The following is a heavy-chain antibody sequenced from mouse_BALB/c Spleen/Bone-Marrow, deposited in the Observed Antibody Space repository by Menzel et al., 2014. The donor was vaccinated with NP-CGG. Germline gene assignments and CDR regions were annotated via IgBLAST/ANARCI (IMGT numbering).Heavy chain of an antibody. CDR3: ARYGSSYYFDY. V-gene: IGHV1S56*01. CDR2: IYPGNVNA. J-gene: IGHJ2*01. CDR1: GYTFTSYY. D-gene: IGHD1-1*01. Sequence: VHRVESGPELVKPGASVRISCKASGYTFTSYYIHWVKQRPGQGLEWIGWIYPGNVNAKYNEKFKGKATLTADKSSSTAYMQLSSLTSEDSAVYFCARYGSSYYFDYWGQGTTLTVSS.